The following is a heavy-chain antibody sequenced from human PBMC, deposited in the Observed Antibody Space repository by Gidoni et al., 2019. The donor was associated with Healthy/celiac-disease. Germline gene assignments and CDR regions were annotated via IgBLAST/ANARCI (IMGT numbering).Heavy chain of an antibody. CDR2: IYHSGST. V-gene: IGHV4-4*02. CDR3: ARENIYCSGGSCYPYYFDY. CDR1: GGSLRSSNW. D-gene: IGHD2-15*01. Sequence: QVQLTESGPGLVKPSGTLSLTSAVSGGSLRSSNWWSWVRQPLGKGLEWIGEIYHSGSTNYNPSLKSRVTISVDKSKIQFSLKLSSLTAADTAVYYCARENIYCSGGSCYPYYFDYWGQGTLVTVSS. J-gene: IGHJ4*02.